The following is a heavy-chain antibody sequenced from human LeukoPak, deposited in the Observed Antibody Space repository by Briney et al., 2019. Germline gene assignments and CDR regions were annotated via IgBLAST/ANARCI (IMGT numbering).Heavy chain of an antibody. D-gene: IGHD2-15*01. CDR2: IIPILGIA. Sequence: SVKVSCKASGGTFSSYAISWVRQAPGQGLEWMGRIIPILGIANYAQRFQGRVTITADKSTSTAHMELSSLRSEDTAVYYCARDLYCSGGSCYPGNDYWGQGTLVTVSS. CDR3: ARDLYCSGGSCYPGNDY. CDR1: GGTFSSYA. J-gene: IGHJ4*02. V-gene: IGHV1-69*04.